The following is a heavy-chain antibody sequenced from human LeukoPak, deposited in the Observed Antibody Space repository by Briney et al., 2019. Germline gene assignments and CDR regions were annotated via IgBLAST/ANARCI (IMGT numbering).Heavy chain of an antibody. Sequence: SQTLSLTCAVSGGSISSGGYSWSWIRQPPGKGLEWIGYIYHSGSTYYNPSLKGRVTISVDRSKNQFSLKLSSVTAADTAVYYCARAGGTAMVGFDYWGQGTLVTVSS. CDR3: ARAGGTAMVGFDY. D-gene: IGHD5-18*01. CDR1: GGSISSGGYS. V-gene: IGHV4-30-2*01. CDR2: IYHSGST. J-gene: IGHJ4*02.